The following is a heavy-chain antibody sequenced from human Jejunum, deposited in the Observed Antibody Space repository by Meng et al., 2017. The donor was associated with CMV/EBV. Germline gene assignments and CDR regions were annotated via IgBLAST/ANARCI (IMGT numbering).Heavy chain of an antibody. CDR3: ARGTWAAAPSDY. V-gene: IGHV4-61*03. J-gene: IGHJ4*02. CDR1: GGPVSSGSYY. Sequence: GSGGPVSSGSYYWSRIRQPPGEGLEFIGYIYYTWNTNYSPPLMSRVTISLDTSKSHFSLKLSSVTAADTAVYYCARGTWAAAPSDYWGQGILVTVSS. D-gene: IGHD1-1*01. CDR2: IYYTWNT.